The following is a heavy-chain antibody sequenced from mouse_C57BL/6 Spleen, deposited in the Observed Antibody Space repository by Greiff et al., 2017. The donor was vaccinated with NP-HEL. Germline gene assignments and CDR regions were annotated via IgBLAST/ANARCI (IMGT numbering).Heavy chain of an antibody. CDR3: AKNWDVNYYAMDY. CDR1: GYAFSSSW. Sequence: QVQLKESGPELVKPGASVKISCKASGYAFSSSWMNWVKQRPGKGLEWIGRIYPGDGDTNYNGKFKGKATLTADKSSSTAYMQLSSLTSEDSAVYFCAKNWDVNYYAMDYWGQGTSVTVSS. D-gene: IGHD4-1*01. CDR2: IYPGDGDT. V-gene: IGHV1-82*01. J-gene: IGHJ4*01.